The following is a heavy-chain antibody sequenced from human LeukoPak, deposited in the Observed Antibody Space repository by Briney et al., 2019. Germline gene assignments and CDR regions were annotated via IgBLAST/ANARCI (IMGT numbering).Heavy chain of an antibody. CDR1: GFTFSDYY. Sequence: SGGSLRLSCAASGFTFSDYYMSWIRQAPGKGLEWVSYISSSSSYTSYADSVKGRFTISRDNAKNSLYLQMNSLRAEDTAVDYCAKPGIAAAGFFDYWGQGTLVTVSS. CDR3: AKPGIAAAGFFDY. V-gene: IGHV3-11*03. J-gene: IGHJ4*02. D-gene: IGHD6-13*01. CDR2: ISSSSSYT.